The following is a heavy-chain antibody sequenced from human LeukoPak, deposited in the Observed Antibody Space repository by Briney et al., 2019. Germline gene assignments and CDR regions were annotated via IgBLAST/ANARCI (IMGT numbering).Heavy chain of an antibody. Sequence: PGGSLRLSCAASGFRFDTYGMHWVRQAPGKGLEWVAYIRYDGSTTYYADSARGRFTISRDNSKNTLYLEMNSLRAEDTAVFYCAKKGGNYDYFDYWGQGNLVTVSS. CDR2: IRYDGSTT. CDR1: GFRFDTYG. CDR3: AKKGGNYDYFDY. D-gene: IGHD3-3*01. J-gene: IGHJ4*02. V-gene: IGHV3-30*02.